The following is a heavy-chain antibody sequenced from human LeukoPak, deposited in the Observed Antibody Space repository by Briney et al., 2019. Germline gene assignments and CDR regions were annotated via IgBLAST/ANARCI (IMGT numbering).Heavy chain of an antibody. CDR3: ARVVGATSLYFDY. J-gene: IGHJ4*02. CDR2: ISSSSSYI. V-gene: IGHV3-21*01. D-gene: IGHD1-26*01. CDR1: GFTFSSYS. Sequence: GGSLRLSCAASGFTFSSYSMNWVRQAPGKGLEWVSPISSSSSYIYYADSVKGRFTISRDNAKNSLYLQMNSLRAEDTAVYYCARVVGATSLYFDYWGQGTLVTVSS.